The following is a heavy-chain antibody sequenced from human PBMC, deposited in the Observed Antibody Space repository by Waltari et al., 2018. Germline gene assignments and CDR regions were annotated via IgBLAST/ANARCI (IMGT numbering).Heavy chain of an antibody. CDR3: VRHRTTYPLEIDY. D-gene: IGHD2-2*01. J-gene: IGHJ4*02. V-gene: IGHV5-10-1*01. Sequence: EVQLVPSGAEVTKPEESLRISCEGSGTSFTSHWISWVRQMPGKGLEGVGRIDPSDSFRNYGPAFEGHVTISVDQSLRTAYLQWDSLKASDTAIYYCVRHRTTYPLEIDYWGQGTLVTVSS. CDR1: GTSFTSHW. CDR2: IDPSDSFR.